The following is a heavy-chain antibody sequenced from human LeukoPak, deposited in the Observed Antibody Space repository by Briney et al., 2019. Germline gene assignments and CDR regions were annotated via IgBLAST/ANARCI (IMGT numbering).Heavy chain of an antibody. Sequence: SETLSLTCAVSGGSIRSGGYSWSWIRQPPGKGLVWIGYIYHSGSTYYNPSLKSRVTISVDRSKNQFSLKLSSVTAADTAVYYCARAYIWFGELSAFDYWGQGTLVTVSS. D-gene: IGHD3-10*01. J-gene: IGHJ4*02. CDR3: ARAYIWFGELSAFDY. V-gene: IGHV4-30-2*01. CDR1: GGSIRSGGYS. CDR2: IYHSGST.